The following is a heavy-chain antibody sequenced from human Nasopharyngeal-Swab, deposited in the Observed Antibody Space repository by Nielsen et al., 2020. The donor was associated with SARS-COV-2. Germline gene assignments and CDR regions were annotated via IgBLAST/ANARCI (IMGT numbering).Heavy chain of an antibody. Sequence: SETLSLTCAVYGGFFSGYSWIWVRQPPGKGLEWIGQIIHSGSTNYNPSLKSRVTISADTSKNQLSLKVNSVTAADTAVYYCARISGWYWLDPWGQGTLVTVSS. CDR1: GGFFSGYS. CDR3: ARISGWYWLDP. D-gene: IGHD6-19*01. J-gene: IGHJ5*02. CDR2: IIHSGST. V-gene: IGHV4-34*12.